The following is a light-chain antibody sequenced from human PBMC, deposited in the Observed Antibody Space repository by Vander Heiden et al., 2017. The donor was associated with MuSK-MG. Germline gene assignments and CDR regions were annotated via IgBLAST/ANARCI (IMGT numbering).Light chain of an antibody. CDR2: KDT. J-gene: IGLJ2*01. Sequence: SYELTQPPSVSVSPGQTASITCSGENLGDKYVCWYQQKPGQSPLLVMYKDTKRPSGIPDRFSGSNSGNTATLTVSVTQAMDEADYYCQTWDSSTYVIFGGGTKLTIL. CDR3: QTWDSSTYVI. V-gene: IGLV3-1*01. CDR1: NLGDKY.